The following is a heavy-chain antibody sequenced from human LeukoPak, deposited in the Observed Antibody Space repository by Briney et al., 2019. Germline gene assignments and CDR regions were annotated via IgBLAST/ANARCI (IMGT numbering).Heavy chain of an antibody. CDR1: GFTFSSYA. D-gene: IGHD2-2*01. CDR2: IGTAGDT. V-gene: IGHV3-13*01. CDR3: ARGLGYCSSTSCPYYGMDV. Sequence: GGSLRLSCAASGFTFSSYAMHWVRQATGKGLEWVSAIGTAGDTYYPGSVKGRFTISRENAKNSLYLQMNSLRAGDTAVYYCARGLGYCSSTSCPYYGMDVWGQGTTVTVSS. J-gene: IGHJ6*02.